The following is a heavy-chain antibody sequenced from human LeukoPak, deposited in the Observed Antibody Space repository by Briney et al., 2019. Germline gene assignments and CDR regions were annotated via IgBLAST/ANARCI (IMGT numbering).Heavy chain of an antibody. D-gene: IGHD4/OR15-4a*01. CDR2: ISWDGGST. CDR3: ARVFGAGYSDY. Sequence: GGSLRLSCAASGFTFDDYAMHWVRQAPGKGLELVSLISWDGGSTYYADSVKGRFTISRDNSKNSLYLQMNSLRAEDTAVYYCARVFGAGYSDYWGQGTLVTVSS. CDR1: GFTFDDYA. V-gene: IGHV3-43D*03. J-gene: IGHJ4*02.